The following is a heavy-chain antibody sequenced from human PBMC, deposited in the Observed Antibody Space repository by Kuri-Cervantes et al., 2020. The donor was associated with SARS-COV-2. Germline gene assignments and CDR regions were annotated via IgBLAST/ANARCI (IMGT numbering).Heavy chain of an antibody. D-gene: IGHD3-3*01. CDR2: INSDGGST. V-gene: IGHV3-74*01. J-gene: IGHJ5*02. Sequence: GGSLRLSCAASGFTFSSYWMHWVRQAPGKGLVWVSRINSDGGSTSYADSVKGRFTISRDNAKNTLYLQMNSLRAEDTAVYYCARDVVHDFWSGYENWFDPWGQGTLVTVSS. CDR1: GFTFSSYW. CDR3: ARDVVHDFWSGYENWFDP.